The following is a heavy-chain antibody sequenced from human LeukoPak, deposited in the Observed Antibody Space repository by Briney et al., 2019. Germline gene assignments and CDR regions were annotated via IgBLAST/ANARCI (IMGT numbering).Heavy chain of an antibody. D-gene: IGHD6-13*01. CDR3: ARDSGGAAGGSGMGYGFDI. CDR1: GGSISSYS. V-gene: IGHV4-59*01. CDR2: IYYSGST. J-gene: IGHJ3*02. Sequence: SETLSLTCTVSGGSISSYSWSWIRQPPGKGLEWIGYIYYSGSTSSNPSLRGRLTISGDTSKNQFSLRLSSVTAADTAMYYCARDSGGAAGGSGMGYGFDIWGQGTMVTVSS.